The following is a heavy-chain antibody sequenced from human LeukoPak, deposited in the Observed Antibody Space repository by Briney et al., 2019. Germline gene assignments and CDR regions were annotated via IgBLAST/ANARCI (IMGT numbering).Heavy chain of an antibody. J-gene: IGHJ5*02. D-gene: IGHD3-10*01. CDR3: ARNRYYYGSGNYGVPNWFDP. CDR1: GGSISSNSFY. CDR2: IYCSGST. Sequence: SETLSLTCTVSGGSISSNSFYWGWIRQPPGKGLEWIGSIYCSGSTYYNPSLKSRVTISVDTSKNQFSLKLSSVTVADTAVYYCARNRYYYGSGNYGVPNWFDPWGQGTLVTVSS. V-gene: IGHV4-39*01.